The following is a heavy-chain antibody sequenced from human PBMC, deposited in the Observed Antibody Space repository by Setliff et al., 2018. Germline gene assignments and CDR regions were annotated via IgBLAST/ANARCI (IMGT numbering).Heavy chain of an antibody. CDR2: IYITGNP. V-gene: IGHV4-4*07. CDR3: TRFYYGSRAPYFDV. J-gene: IGHJ4*02. CDR1: GASIRHTSYF. Sequence: PSETLSLTCTVSGASIRHTSYFWTWVSQPAGKGLEWIGHIYITGNPGVNPSLESRVAMSIDKSRNQFSLNLQSVTAADTAVYYCTRFYYGSRAPYFDVWGQGNPVTSPQ. D-gene: IGHD3-10*01.